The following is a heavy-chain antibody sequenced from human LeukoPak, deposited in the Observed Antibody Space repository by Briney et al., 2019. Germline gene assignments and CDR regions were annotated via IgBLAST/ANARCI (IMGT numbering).Heavy chain of an antibody. J-gene: IGHJ4*02. V-gene: IGHV3-30*04. D-gene: IGHD5-24*01. CDR1: GFTFSSYA. CDR2: ISYGGNNK. Sequence: GGSLRLSCAASGFTFSSYAMHWVRQAPGKGLEWVAHISYGGNNKYYGDSVKGRFTISRDNSKNTLYLQMNSLRAEDTAVYYCARDPTKRWLQNYFDDWGQGTLVTVSS. CDR3: ARDPTKRWLQNYFDD.